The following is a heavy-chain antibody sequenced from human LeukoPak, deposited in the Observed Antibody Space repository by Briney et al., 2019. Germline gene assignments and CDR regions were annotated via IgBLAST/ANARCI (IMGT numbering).Heavy chain of an antibody. V-gene: IGHV3-48*04. CDR1: GFTFSSYS. CDR2: ISQSSDRI. D-gene: IGHD2-2*01. J-gene: IGHJ4*02. Sequence: GGSLRLSCAASGFTFSSYSMNWVRQAPGRGLEWVSYISQSSDRIYHADSVKGRFTISRDNAKNSLYLQMDSLRVEDTPVYYCARDLLNDEGSSYFFDQWGQGTLVTVAS. CDR3: ARDLLNDEGSSYFFDQ.